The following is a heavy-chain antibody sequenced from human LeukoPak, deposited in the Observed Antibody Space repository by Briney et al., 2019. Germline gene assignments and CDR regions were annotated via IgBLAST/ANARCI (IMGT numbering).Heavy chain of an antibody. Sequence: ASVKVSCKASVYTFSVYYMHCVRQAPGQRLEWMGWINPNSGGTNYAQKFQGRVTMTRDTSISTAYMELSSLTSDDTAVYFCAGGPAAAGSSFYYYMDVWGKGTTVTVSS. CDR1: VYTFSVYY. CDR2: INPNSGGT. CDR3: AGGPAAAGSSFYYYMDV. V-gene: IGHV1-2*02. D-gene: IGHD6-13*01. J-gene: IGHJ6*03.